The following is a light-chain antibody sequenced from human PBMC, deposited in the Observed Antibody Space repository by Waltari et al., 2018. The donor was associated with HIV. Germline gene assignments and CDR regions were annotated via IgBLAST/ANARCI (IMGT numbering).Light chain of an antibody. CDR1: SANIGIND. CDR3: GAWGGGLRGGV. V-gene: IGLV1-47*01. Sequence: QSVLTQPPSASGTPGQRVTIPWSGSSANIGINDVSWYQHRPETAPKLLVFTKNQRPSWVRVRFSAAESGTSASLGNSALQAGDEADYSCGAWGGGLRGGVFGGGTKLTV. CDR2: TKN. J-gene: IGLJ3*02.